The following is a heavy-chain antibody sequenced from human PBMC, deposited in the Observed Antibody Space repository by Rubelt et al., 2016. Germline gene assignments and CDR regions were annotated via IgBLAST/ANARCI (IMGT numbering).Heavy chain of an antibody. V-gene: IGHV6-1*01. CDR1: GDSVSSNSAA. CDR2: TYYRSKWYN. CDR3: ARVRSWFLLATAYGAFDI. Sequence: QVQLQQSGPGLVKPSQTLSLTCAISGDSVSSNSAAWNWIRQSPSRGLEWLGRTYYRSKWYNDYAVSVKSRITINPDTSKNQFSLQLNSVTPEDTAVYYCARVRSWFLLATAYGAFDIWGQGTMVTVSS. D-gene: IGHD5-12*01. J-gene: IGHJ3*02.